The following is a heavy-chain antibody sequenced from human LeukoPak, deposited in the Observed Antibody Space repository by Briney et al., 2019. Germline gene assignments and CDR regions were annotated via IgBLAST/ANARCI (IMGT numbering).Heavy chain of an antibody. V-gene: IGHV4-59*01. CDR1: GGSLSSYY. D-gene: IGHD1-7*01. Sequence: SETLSLTCTVSGGSLSSYYWSWIRQPPGKGLEWIGYIYYSGSTNYNPCLKSRVTISVDTSKNQFSLKLSSVTAADTVVYYCARGRTGTTFVPTDYWGEGNLVTVSS. J-gene: IGHJ4*02. CDR2: IYYSGST. CDR3: ARGRTGTTFVPTDY.